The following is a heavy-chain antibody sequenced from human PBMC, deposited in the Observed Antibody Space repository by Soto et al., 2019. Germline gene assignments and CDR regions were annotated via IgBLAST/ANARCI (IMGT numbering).Heavy chain of an antibody. CDR2: ISYDGRYI. J-gene: IGHJ6*03. Sequence: QVQLVESGGGVVQPGRSLRLSCAASGFTFSSYAVHWVRQAPGKGLEWVAVISYDGRYIYYADSVKGRFTISRDNSNNTLYLEINSLRAEDAAVYYWAKGGVHYYYYYMDIWGRGTTVTVSS. CDR3: AKGGVHYYYYYMDI. CDR1: GFTFSSYA. V-gene: IGHV3-30*18.